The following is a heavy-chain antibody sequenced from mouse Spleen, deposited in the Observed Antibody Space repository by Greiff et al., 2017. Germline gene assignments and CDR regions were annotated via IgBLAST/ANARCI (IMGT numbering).Heavy chain of an antibody. CDR2: ISGGGGNT. D-gene: IGHD1-1*01. CDR1: GFTFSSYT. Sequence: EVQRVESGGGLVKPGGSLKLSCAASGFTFSSYTMSWVRQTPEKRLEWVATISGGGGNTYYPDSVKGRFTISRDNAKNTLYLQMSSLRSEDTALYYCARHPYYYGSSWFDYWGQGTTLTVSS. J-gene: IGHJ2*01. V-gene: IGHV5-9*01. CDR3: ARHPYYYGSSWFDY.